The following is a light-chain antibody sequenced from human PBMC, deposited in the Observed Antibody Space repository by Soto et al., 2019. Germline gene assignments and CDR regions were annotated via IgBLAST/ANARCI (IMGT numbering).Light chain of an antibody. CDR2: AAS. J-gene: IGKJ4*01. V-gene: IGKV1-39*01. CDR1: QIIDTH. Sequence: DIQMTQSPASLSASVGDRVTITCRASQIIDTHLNWYQQKPGKAPSLLIFAASSLQSGVPSRFSGSGSGTESTLTIRGLQPEDFATYFCQQGYSLPLTFGGGTEVEIK. CDR3: QQGYSLPLT.